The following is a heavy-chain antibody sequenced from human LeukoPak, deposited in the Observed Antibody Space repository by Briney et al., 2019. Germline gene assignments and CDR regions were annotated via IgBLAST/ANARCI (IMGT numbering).Heavy chain of an antibody. Sequence: GGSLRLSCTASGFTFSNFVMHWVRQPPGKGLQWVTEISYDGNKKTYVDSVKGRFTISRDNSKNTLYLQMNSLSDEDTAVYYCARGAQKILSFGEYPSDAFDIWGQGTMVSVSS. J-gene: IGHJ3*02. CDR1: GFTFSNFV. CDR3: ARGAQKILSFGEYPSDAFDI. D-gene: IGHD3-10*01. V-gene: IGHV3-30-3*01. CDR2: ISYDGNKK.